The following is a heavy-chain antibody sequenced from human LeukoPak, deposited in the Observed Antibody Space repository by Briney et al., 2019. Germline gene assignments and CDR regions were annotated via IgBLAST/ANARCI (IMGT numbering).Heavy chain of an antibody. Sequence: GASVKVSCKASGYTITAYYIHWVRHAPGQGHELMGRIKPSSGGTNDAQKFQGRAVMARDTSISPAYMELRRLRGDDTVVYYCGSPSNYGSGSQLNYWGQGTLVTVSS. J-gene: IGHJ4*02. V-gene: IGHV1-2*05. CDR2: IKPSSGGT. D-gene: IGHD3-10*01. CDR1: GYTITAYY. CDR3: GSPSNYGSGSQLNY.